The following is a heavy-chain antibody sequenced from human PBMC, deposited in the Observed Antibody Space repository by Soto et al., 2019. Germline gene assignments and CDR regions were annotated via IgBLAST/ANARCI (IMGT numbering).Heavy chain of an antibody. CDR1: AGSISSAGYY. J-gene: IGHJ5*02. D-gene: IGHD3-22*01. V-gene: IGHV4-31*03. CDR3: AAYYYDSSGENWFDP. Sequence: QVQLQESGPGLVKPSQTLSLTCTVSAGSISSAGYYWSWIRQHPGKGLEWIGYIYYSGSTYYNPFLKSRLTISVDTSKNQFALKLSSVTAADTAVYYCAAYYYDSSGENWFDPWGQGTLVTVSS. CDR2: IYYSGST.